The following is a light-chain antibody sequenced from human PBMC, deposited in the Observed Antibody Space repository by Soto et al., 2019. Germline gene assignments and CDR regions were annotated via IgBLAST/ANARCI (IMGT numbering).Light chain of an antibody. CDR1: QNIYYN. V-gene: IGKV3-15*01. CDR3: QQYSNWPGRT. J-gene: IGKJ3*01. Sequence: EIVLTQSPGILSLSPGERAPLSCRASQNIYYNVAWYQHRPGQAPRLLIYRASTRATGVPARFSGSGSGTEFSLTISSLQSEDFAVYYCQQYSNWPGRTFGPGTKVDIK. CDR2: RAS.